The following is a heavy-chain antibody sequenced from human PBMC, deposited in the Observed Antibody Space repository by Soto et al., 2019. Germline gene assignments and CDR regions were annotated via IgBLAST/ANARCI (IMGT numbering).Heavy chain of an antibody. CDR3: AWSIAADAAFDI. Sequence: SETLSLTCTVSGGSISSSSYYWGWIRQPPGKGLEWIGSIYYSGSTYYNPSLKSRVTISVDTSKNQFSLKLSSVTAADTAVYYCAWSIAADAAFDIWGQGTMVTVSS. V-gene: IGHV4-39*01. D-gene: IGHD6-6*01. CDR1: GGSISSSSYY. J-gene: IGHJ3*02. CDR2: IYYSGST.